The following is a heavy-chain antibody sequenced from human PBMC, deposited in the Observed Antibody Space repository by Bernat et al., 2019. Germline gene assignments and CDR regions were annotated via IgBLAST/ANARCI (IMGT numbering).Heavy chain of an antibody. D-gene: IGHD4-17*01. J-gene: IGHJ4*02. CDR1: GFTFSSYG. CDR2: ISYDGSNK. Sequence: QVQLVESGGGVVQPGRSLRLSCAASGFTFSSYGMHWVRQAPGKGLEWVAVISYDGSNKYYADSVKGRFTISRDNSKNTLYLQMNSLRAEDTAVYYCAKDGTTYGDLYYFDYWGQGTLDTVSS. V-gene: IGHV3-30*18. CDR3: AKDGTTYGDLYYFDY.